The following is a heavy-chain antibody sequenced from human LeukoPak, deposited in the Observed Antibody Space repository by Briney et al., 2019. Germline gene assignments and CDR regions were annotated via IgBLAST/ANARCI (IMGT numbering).Heavy chain of an antibody. CDR1: GFTFSNYG. V-gene: IGHV3-48*02. CDR3: AKGRGAFDI. J-gene: IGHJ3*02. D-gene: IGHD3-10*01. Sequence: GGSLRLSCAASGFTFSNYGMNWVRQAPGKGLEWISYISSSSSLIYYADSVKGRFTISRDNAKNSLYLQMNSLRDEDAAVYYCAKGRGAFDIWGQGTMVTVSS. CDR2: ISSSSSLI.